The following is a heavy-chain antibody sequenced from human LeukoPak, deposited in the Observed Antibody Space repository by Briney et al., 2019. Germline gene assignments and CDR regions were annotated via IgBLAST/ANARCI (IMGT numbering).Heavy chain of an antibody. J-gene: IGHJ4*02. CDR2: ISWNSGSI. CDR3: ARRGPDSYFDY. Sequence: QPGGSLRLSCAASGFTFDDYAMHWVRQAPGKGLEWVSGISWNSGSIGYADSVKGRFTISRDNAKNSLYLQMNNLRADDAAVYYCARRGPDSYFDYWGQGNLVTVSS. CDR1: GFTFDDYA. V-gene: IGHV3-9*01. D-gene: IGHD1-14*01.